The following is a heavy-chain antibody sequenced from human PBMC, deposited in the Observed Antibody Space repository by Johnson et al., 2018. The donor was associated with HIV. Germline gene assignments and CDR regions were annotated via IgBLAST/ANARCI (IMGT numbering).Heavy chain of an antibody. D-gene: IGHD1-26*01. CDR3: ARITTPSYSGSYYGAFDI. Sequence: VQLVESGGGVVRPGGSLRLSCAASGFTFDDYGMSWVRQAPGKGLEWVSGINWNGGSTGYADSVKGRFTISRDNATNSLYLQMNSLRAEDTALYYCARITTPSYSGSYYGAFDIWGQGTMVTVSS. V-gene: IGHV3-20*04. CDR2: INWNGGST. CDR1: GFTFDDYG. J-gene: IGHJ3*02.